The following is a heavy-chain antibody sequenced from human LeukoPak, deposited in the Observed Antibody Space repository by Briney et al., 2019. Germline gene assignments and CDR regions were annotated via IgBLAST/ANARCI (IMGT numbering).Heavy chain of an antibody. J-gene: IGHJ4*02. CDR1: GGSMNTYY. Sequence: SETLSLTCTVSGGSMNTYYWSWIRQPPGKGLEWIGYIYHSGSTNYNPSLKSRVTMSVDTSKNQFSLKLSSVTAADTAVYYCAKDGYSSSWRDTDDYWGQGTLVTVSS. D-gene: IGHD6-13*01. V-gene: IGHV4-59*01. CDR2: IYHSGST. CDR3: AKDGYSSSWRDTDDY.